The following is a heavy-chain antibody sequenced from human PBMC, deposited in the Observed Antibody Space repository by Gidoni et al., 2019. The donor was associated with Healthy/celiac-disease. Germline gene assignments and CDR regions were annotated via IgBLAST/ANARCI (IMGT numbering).Heavy chain of an antibody. Sequence: VQLVPSGAEVKKPGSSVKVSCKASGGTFSSYALSWVRQAPGQGLEWMGGIIPIFGTANYAQKFQGRVTITADESTSTAYMELSSLRSEDTAVYYCARGGSYLRIGLEPYWYFDLWGRGTLVTVSS. V-gene: IGHV1-69*01. CDR1: GGTFSSYA. CDR2: IIPIFGTA. J-gene: IGHJ2*01. D-gene: IGHD3-16*01. CDR3: ARGGSYLRIGLEPYWYFDL.